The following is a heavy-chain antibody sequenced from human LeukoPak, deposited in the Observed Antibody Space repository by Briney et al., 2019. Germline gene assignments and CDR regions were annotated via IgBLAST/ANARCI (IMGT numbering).Heavy chain of an antibody. CDR1: GGSISSYY. J-gene: IGHJ2*01. CDR3: AKVNYDFWADWYFDL. D-gene: IGHD3-3*01. CDR2: IYYSGST. V-gene: IGHV4-59*01. Sequence: SETLSLTCTVSGGSISSYYWSWIRQPPGKGLEWIGYIYYSGSTNYNPSLKSRVTISVDTSKNQFSLKLSSATAADTAVYYCAKVNYDFWADWYFDLWGRGTLVTVSS.